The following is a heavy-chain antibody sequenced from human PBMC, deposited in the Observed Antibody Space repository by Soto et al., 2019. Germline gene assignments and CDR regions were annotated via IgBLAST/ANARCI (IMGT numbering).Heavy chain of an antibody. J-gene: IGHJ6*04. V-gene: IGHV4-59*01. Sequence: SETLSLTCAVSGGSITDYYWSWIRQPPGKGLEWIGYIYHGGSAKYSPSLKGRVTISLNTSKSQFYMTLTSVTAADSAVYYCESVEGTPTMTGDYDYYGLDVWGTGTMVTVSS. CDR2: IYHGGSA. CDR1: GGSITDYY. D-gene: IGHD3-9*01. CDR3: ESVEGTPTMTGDYDYYGLDV.